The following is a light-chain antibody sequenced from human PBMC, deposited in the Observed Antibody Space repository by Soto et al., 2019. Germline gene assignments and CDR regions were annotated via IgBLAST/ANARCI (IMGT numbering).Light chain of an antibody. CDR2: AAS. V-gene: IGKV1-39*01. J-gene: IGKJ5*01. CDR3: QKSYSAPIT. Sequence: DIPMTQSPSSLSASVGDRVTITCRASQSISFSLNWYQHKPGKAPKVLIYAASNLQSGFPSRFSGSGSGTDFTLTISSLQPEDFATYSCQKSYSAPITFGQGTRLEIK. CDR1: QSISFS.